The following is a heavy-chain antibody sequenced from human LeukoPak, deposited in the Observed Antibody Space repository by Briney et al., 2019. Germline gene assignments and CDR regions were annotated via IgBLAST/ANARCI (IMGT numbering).Heavy chain of an antibody. CDR2: ISGSGGST. V-gene: IGHV3-23*01. Sequence: GGSLRLSCAASGFTVSSNYMSWVRQAPGKGLEWVSAISGSGGSTYYADSVKGRFTISRDNSKNTLYLQMNSLRAEDTAVYYCAKDIPTGPHYYDSSGYIKWGQGTLVTVSS. D-gene: IGHD3-22*01. CDR3: AKDIPTGPHYYDSSGYIK. J-gene: IGHJ4*02. CDR1: GFTVSSNY.